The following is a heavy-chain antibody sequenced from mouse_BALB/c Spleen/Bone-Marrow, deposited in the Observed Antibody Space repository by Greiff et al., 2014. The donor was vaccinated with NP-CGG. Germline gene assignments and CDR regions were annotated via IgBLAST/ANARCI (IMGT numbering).Heavy chain of an antibody. V-gene: IGHV1S41*01. D-gene: IGHD2-2*01. CDR3: SRERYGYDGWYCDV. CDR1: GYTFTSYW. J-gene: IGHJ1*01. CDR2: IAPGSGST. Sequence: DLVKPGASVKLSCKASGYTFTSYWINWIKQRPGQGLEWIGRIAPGSGSTYYNEMFKGKTTLAVDTSSSTAYIQLSSLASEDSDVYFCSRERYGYDGWYCDVWGAGTTVTVSS.